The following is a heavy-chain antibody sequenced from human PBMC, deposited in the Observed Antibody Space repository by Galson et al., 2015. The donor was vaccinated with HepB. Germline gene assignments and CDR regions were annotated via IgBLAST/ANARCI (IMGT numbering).Heavy chain of an antibody. Sequence: SLRLSCAASGFTFSSYAMSWVRQAPGKGLEWVSAISGSGGSTYYADSVKGRFTISRDNSKNTLYLQMNSLRAEDTAVYYCARDSSSGYCSSTSCYTLDYWGQGTLVTVSS. D-gene: IGHD2-2*02. J-gene: IGHJ4*02. V-gene: IGHV3-23*01. CDR3: ARDSSSGYCSSTSCYTLDY. CDR2: ISGSGGST. CDR1: GFTFSSYA.